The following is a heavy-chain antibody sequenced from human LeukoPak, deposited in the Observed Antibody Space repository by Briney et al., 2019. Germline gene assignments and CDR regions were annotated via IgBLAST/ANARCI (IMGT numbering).Heavy chain of an antibody. Sequence: GGSLRLSCTVSGFTFISYGMQWVRQAPGQGLARVSSINTDGSGTAYADSVKGRFTISRDNAKNTLYLQMNSLRAEDTALYYCARELPREVTLDYWGQGTLVTVPS. CDR1: GFTFISYG. D-gene: IGHD2-21*02. V-gene: IGHV3-74*01. CDR2: INTDGSGT. CDR3: ARELPREVTLDY. J-gene: IGHJ4*01.